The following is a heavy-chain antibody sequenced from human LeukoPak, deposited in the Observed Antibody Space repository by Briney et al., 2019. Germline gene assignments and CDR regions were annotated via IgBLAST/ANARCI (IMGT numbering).Heavy chain of an antibody. V-gene: IGHV3-23*01. CDR2: ISGSGGST. CDR1: GFTFSSYA. CDR3: ALEDYVWGSYRPGGDAFDI. Sequence: GGSLRLSCAASGFTFSSYAMSWVRQAPGKGLEWVSAISGSGGSTYYADSVKGRFTISRVNSKNTLYLQMNSLRAEDTAVYYCALEDYVWGSYRPGGDAFDIWGQGTMVTVSS. J-gene: IGHJ3*02. D-gene: IGHD3-16*02.